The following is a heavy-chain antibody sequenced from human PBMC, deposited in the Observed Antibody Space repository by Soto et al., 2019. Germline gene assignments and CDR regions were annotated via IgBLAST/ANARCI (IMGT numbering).Heavy chain of an antibody. Sequence: QVQLQESGPGLVKPSQTLSLTCTVSGGSISSGDYYWSWIRQPPGKGLEWIGYIYYSGSTYYNPSLKTRVTLSVDTSNHQFSLKLRSVPAADTAVYYCARADYYYYYGMHVWGQGTTVTVSS. CDR3: ARADYYYYYGMHV. CDR2: IYYSGST. V-gene: IGHV4-30-4*01. J-gene: IGHJ6*02. CDR1: GGSISSGDYY.